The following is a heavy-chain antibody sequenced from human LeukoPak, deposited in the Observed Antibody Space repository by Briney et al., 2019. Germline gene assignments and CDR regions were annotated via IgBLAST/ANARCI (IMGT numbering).Heavy chain of an antibody. J-gene: IGHJ4*02. CDR2: ISAYNDNT. CDR1: GYTFTSYG. V-gene: IGHV1-18*01. D-gene: IGHD3-22*01. Sequence: ASVKVSCKASGYTFTSYGISWVRQAPGQGLEWMGWISAYNDNTNYSKKFQGRVTMTTDTSTSTAYMELRSLRSDDTAVYYCARGRPSYYYDSSGYNPFDYWGQGTLVTVSS. CDR3: ARGRPSYYYDSSGYNPFDY.